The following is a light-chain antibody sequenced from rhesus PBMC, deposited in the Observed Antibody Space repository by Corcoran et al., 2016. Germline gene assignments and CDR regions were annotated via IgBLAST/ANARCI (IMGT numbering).Light chain of an antibody. V-gene: IGKV3-24*03. Sequence: EIVMTQSPATLSLSPGERATLSCRASQSVTDKLAWYQQKPGQAPNPLIYGASSRATGLPDRFSGSVSGTELTLIISSLEPGDVGVYYCQQRYSWPLTFGGGTKVALK. CDR2: GAS. J-gene: IGKJ4*01. CDR1: QSVTDK. CDR3: QQRYSWPLT.